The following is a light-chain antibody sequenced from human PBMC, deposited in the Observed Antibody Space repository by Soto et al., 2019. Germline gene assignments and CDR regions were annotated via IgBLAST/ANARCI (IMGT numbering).Light chain of an antibody. J-gene: IGKJ2*01. CDR3: QQYHNWYT. V-gene: IGKV3-15*01. Sequence: EIVMTQSPATLSVSPGERVTISCSASQSLSSHLAWYQQKPGQAPRLLIYDASTRATGIPARFSGSGSGTEFTLTISSLQSEDFAVYHCQQYHNWYTFGQGTKVDIK. CDR1: QSLSSH. CDR2: DAS.